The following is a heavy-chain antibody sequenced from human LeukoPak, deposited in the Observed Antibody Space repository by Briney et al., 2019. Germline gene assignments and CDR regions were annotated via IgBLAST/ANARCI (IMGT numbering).Heavy chain of an antibody. CDR3: SRGGEGIPFDY. Sequence: SETLSLTCTVSGGSISDYYWSWIRQPPGKGLEWIGYIHYSGNIKYNPSLKSRVSISVDTSKNQYSLKLNSVTAADTAVYFCSRGGEGIPFDYWGQGTLVTVSS. CDR2: IHYSGNI. J-gene: IGHJ4*01. V-gene: IGHV4-59*01. CDR1: GGSISDYY. D-gene: IGHD2-21*01.